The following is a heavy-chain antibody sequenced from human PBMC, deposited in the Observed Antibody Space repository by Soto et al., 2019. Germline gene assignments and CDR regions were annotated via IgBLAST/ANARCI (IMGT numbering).Heavy chain of an antibody. CDR3: AREGGRYSYDTFDY. CDR2: ISYSGST. Sequence: QVQLQESGPGLVKPSETLSLICTVSGGSVSSGSYYWSWIRQPPGKGLEWIGYISYSGSTNYNPSLKSRVTRSVDTSKNQFSLKLSSVTAAETAVYYCAREGGRYSYDTFDYWGQGTLVTVSS. J-gene: IGHJ4*02. D-gene: IGHD5-18*01. CDR1: GGSVSSGSYY. V-gene: IGHV4-61*01.